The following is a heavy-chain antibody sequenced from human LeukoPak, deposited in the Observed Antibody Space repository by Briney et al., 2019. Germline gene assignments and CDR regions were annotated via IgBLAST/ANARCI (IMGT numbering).Heavy chain of an antibody. D-gene: IGHD6-13*01. CDR1: GYSFTSYG. Sequence: ASVKVSCKASGYSFTSYGISWVRQAPGQGLEWMGWISAYNGITKYAQKLQGRVTLTTDTSTRTAYMYLKNVRSDDTAVYYCARELREAAAGTNYYYGMDVWGQGTTVTVSS. CDR2: ISAYNGIT. J-gene: IGHJ6*02. CDR3: ARELREAAAGTNYYYGMDV. V-gene: IGHV1-18*01.